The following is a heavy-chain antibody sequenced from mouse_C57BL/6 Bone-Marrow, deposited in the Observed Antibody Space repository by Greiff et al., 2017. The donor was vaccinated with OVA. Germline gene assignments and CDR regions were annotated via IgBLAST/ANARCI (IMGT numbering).Heavy chain of an antibody. D-gene: IGHD2-3*01. Sequence: VKLMESGPELVKPGASVKISCKASGYTFTDYYINWVKQRPGQGLEWIGWIFPGSGSTYYNEKFKGKATLTVDKSSSTAYMLLSSLTSEDSAVYFCARYDGTGGFAYWGQGTLVTVSA. CDR3: ARYDGTGGFAY. J-gene: IGHJ3*01. CDR1: GYTFTDYY. V-gene: IGHV1-75*01. CDR2: IFPGSGST.